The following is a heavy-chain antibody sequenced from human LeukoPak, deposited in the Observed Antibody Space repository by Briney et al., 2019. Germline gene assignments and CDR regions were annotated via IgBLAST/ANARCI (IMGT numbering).Heavy chain of an antibody. D-gene: IGHD1-26*01. CDR3: ARDILSDREGY. CDR2: VNLQGST. CDR1: GGSISNTNW. Sequence: IPSETLSLTCGVSGGSISNTNWWTWFRQPPGKGLEWIGEVNLQGSTNYTPSLKSRVAISVDKSENHISLKLTSVTAADTAVYYCARDILSDREGYWGQGTLVTVSS. J-gene: IGHJ4*02. V-gene: IGHV4-4*02.